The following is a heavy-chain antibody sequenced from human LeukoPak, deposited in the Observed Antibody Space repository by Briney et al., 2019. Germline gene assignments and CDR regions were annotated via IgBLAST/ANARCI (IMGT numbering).Heavy chain of an antibody. CDR3: ARRSGGLDY. D-gene: IGHD3-10*01. J-gene: IGHJ4*02. V-gene: IGHV4-34*01. CDR2: INHSGST. CDR1: GGSFSGYY. Sequence: TSETLSLTCAVYGGSFSGYYWSWIRQPPGKGLEWIGEINHSGSTNYNPSLKSRVTISVDTSKNQFSLKLSSVTAADTAVYYCARRSGGLDYWGQGTLVTVSS.